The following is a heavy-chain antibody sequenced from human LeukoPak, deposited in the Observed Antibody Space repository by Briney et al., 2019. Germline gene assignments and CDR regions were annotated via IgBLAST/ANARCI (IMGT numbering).Heavy chain of an antibody. CDR2: ISSSSSYI. J-gene: IGHJ3*02. D-gene: IGHD5-18*01. CDR3: ARDSGIQLWGRDAFDI. CDR1: GFTVSSNY. V-gene: IGHV3-21*01. Sequence: GGSLRLSCAASGFTVSSNYMSWVRQAPGKGLEWVSSISSSSSYIYYADSVKGRFTISRDNAKNSLYLQMNSLRAEDTAVYYCARDSGIQLWGRDAFDIWGQGTMVTVSS.